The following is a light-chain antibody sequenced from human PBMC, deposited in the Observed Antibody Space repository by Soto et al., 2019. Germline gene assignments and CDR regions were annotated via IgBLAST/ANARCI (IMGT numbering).Light chain of an antibody. Sequence: VMTQSPATLSVSPGESATLSCRASQRVGINLAWYQQKPGQAPRLLIYGASSRATGIPDRFSGSGSGTDFTLTINRLEPEDFAVYYCQQYGDLPWTFGQGTKVDI. CDR1: QRVGIN. CDR2: GAS. J-gene: IGKJ1*01. CDR3: QQYGDLPWT. V-gene: IGKV3-20*01.